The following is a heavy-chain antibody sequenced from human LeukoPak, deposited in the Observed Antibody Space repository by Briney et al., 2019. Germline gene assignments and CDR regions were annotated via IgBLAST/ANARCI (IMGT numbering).Heavy chain of an antibody. CDR1: GFTFRSYD. CDR2: IGTSGDP. Sequence: GWALRLSCAASGFTFRSYDMHWVRQTTGKGLEWVSSIGTSGDPFYQASVKGRFTISRENAKNSLYLQMNSLRAGDTAVYYCAREYEGSFDLWGQGTLVTVSS. D-gene: IGHD3-3*01. CDR3: AREYEGSFDL. V-gene: IGHV3-13*05. J-gene: IGHJ4*02.